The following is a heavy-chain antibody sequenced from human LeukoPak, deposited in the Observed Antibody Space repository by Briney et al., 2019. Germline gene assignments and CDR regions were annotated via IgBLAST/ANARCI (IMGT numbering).Heavy chain of an antibody. CDR1: GFTFTSSA. D-gene: IGHD1-26*01. Sequence: SVKVCCKASGFTFTSSAMQWVRQARGQRLEWIGWIFVGSGNTNYAQKFHERVTITRDMSTSTAYMELSSLRSEHTAVYYCAADLYSGSYLEYNWFDTWGQGTLVTVSS. CDR2: IFVGSGNT. V-gene: IGHV1-58*02. CDR3: AADLYSGSYLEYNWFDT. J-gene: IGHJ5*02.